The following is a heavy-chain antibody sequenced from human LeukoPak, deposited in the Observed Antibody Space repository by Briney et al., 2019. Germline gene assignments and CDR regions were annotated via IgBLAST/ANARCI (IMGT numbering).Heavy chain of an antibody. V-gene: IGHV4-34*01. J-gene: IGHJ4*02. D-gene: IGHD6-6*01. CDR3: ARARIAARPFFFDY. Sequence: SETLSLTCAVYGGSFSGYYWSWIRQPPGKGLEWIGEINHSGSTNYNPSLKSRVTISVDTSKNRFSLKLSSVTAADTAVYYCARARIAARPFFFDYWGQGTLVTVSS. CDR1: GGSFSGYY. CDR2: INHSGST.